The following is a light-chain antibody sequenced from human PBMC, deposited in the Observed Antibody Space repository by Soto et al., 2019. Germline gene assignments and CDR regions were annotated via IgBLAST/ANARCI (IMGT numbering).Light chain of an antibody. CDR3: YSAADNNLV. J-gene: IGLJ2*01. Sequence: SYELTQPSSVSVSPGQTARITCSGDILAKKYARWIQQKPGQAPVLVIYKESERPSGTPERFSGSSSGTTVTLTIRGAQVEDEADYYCYSAADNNLVFGGGTK. CDR2: KES. CDR1: ILAKKY. V-gene: IGLV3-27*01.